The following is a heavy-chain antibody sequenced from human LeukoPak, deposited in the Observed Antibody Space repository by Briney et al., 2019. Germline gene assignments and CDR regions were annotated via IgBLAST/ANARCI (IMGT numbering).Heavy chain of an antibody. Sequence: GGSLRLSCAASGFTFSSYEMNWVRQAPGKGLEWVSAISGSGGSTYYADSVKGRFTISRDNSKNTLYLQMNSLRAEDTAVYYCAKDLRSTYDYWGQGTLVTVSS. J-gene: IGHJ4*02. D-gene: IGHD3-16*01. V-gene: IGHV3-23*01. CDR1: GFTFSSYE. CDR2: ISGSGGST. CDR3: AKDLRSTYDY.